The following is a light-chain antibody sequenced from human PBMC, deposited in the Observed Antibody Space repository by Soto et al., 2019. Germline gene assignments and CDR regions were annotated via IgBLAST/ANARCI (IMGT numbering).Light chain of an antibody. V-gene: IGKV3-20*01. CDR2: GAS. CDR3: QQYGSSPLT. J-gene: IGKJ4*01. CDR1: QSVSSSF. Sequence: EIVLTQSPGTLSLSPGERATLSCRASQSVSSSFLAWYQQKPRQAPRLLIYGASSRDTGIPDRFSGSGSGTDFTLTISRLEPEDVAVYYCQQYGSSPLTFGGGTKVEIK.